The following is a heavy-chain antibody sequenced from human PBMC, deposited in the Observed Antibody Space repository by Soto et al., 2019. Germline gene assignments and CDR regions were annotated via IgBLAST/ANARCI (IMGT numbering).Heavy chain of an antibody. J-gene: IGHJ1*01. Sequence: QVQLVESGGGVVQPGRSLRLSCAASGFIFRNFGMHWVRRAPGKGLEWVSVISGDGNDKYYADSMKGRFTISRDNFNNPLYLQLTVQKPEDKGVYHCLQGASYAHQPLDVWGQGVLVTVSS. D-gene: IGHD3-16*01. CDR1: GFIFRNFG. CDR2: ISGDGNDK. CDR3: LQGASYAHQPLDV. V-gene: IGHV3-30*18.